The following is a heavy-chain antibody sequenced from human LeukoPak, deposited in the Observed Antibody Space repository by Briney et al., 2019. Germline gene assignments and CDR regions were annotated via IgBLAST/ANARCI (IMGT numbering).Heavy chain of an antibody. D-gene: IGHD3-10*01. V-gene: IGHV3-33*06. J-gene: IGHJ4*02. Sequence: GRSLRLSCAASGFTFSSYGMHWVRQAPGKGLEWVAVIWYDGSNKYYADSVKGRLTISRDNSKNTLYLQMNSLRAEDTAVYYCANHGSGIKYYFHYWGQGTLVTVSS. CDR3: ANHGSGIKYYFHY. CDR1: GFTFSSYG. CDR2: IWYDGSNK.